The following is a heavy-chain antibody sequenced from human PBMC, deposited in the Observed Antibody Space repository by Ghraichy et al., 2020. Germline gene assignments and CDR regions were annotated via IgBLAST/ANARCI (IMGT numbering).Heavy chain of an antibody. V-gene: IGHV3-7*03. J-gene: IGHJ4*02. Sequence: LSLTCAASGFTSSDYFMNWARQAPGKGLEWVANINTDGGVKNYADSVKGRFTISRDDAKSSLYLQMDTLRAEDTAVYYCGRQYSTSSKTGDHYWGQGTLVTVSS. CDR3: GRQYSTSSKTGDHY. D-gene: IGHD6-6*01. CDR1: GFTSSDYF. CDR2: INTDGGVK.